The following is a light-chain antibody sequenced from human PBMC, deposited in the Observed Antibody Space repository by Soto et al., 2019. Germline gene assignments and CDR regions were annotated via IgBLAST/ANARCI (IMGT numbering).Light chain of an antibody. CDR1: QGISSY. J-gene: IGKJ5*01. CDR3: QQRNSYQIT. CDR2: TAS. Sequence: DIQLTQSPSFLSASVGDRVTITCRASQGISSYLAWYQQKPGKAPNLLIHTASTLQSGVPSRFSGSGSGTEFTLTISSLHHEAFATYYCQQRNSYQITCGQGTRLEIK. V-gene: IGKV1-9*01.